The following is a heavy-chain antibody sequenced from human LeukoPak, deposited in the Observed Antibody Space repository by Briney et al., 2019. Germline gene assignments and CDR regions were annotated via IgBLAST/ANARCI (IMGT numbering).Heavy chain of an antibody. V-gene: IGHV4-59*01. Sequence: SETLSLTCTVSGGSISSYYWSWLRQPPGKGLEWIVYIYYSGTTNYNPSLKSRVTISVDTSKNQFSLKLSSVTAADTAVYYCARRDGYKKYYFDYWGQGTLVTVSS. CDR1: GGSISSYY. CDR2: IYYSGTT. D-gene: IGHD5-24*01. J-gene: IGHJ4*02. CDR3: ARRDGYKKYYFDY.